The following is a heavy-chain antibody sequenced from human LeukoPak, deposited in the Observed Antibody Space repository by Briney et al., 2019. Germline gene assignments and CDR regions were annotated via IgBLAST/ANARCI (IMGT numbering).Heavy chain of an antibody. J-gene: IGHJ4*02. D-gene: IGHD3-22*01. V-gene: IGHV3-21*01. CDR1: GFTFSSYS. Sequence: GGSLRLSCAASGFTFSSYSMNWVRQAPGKGLEWVSSISSSSSYIYYADSVKGRFTISRDNAKNSLYLQMNSLRAEDTAVYYCASEPDYYDSSSDKKIDYWGQGTLVTVSS. CDR3: ASEPDYYDSSSDKKIDY. CDR2: ISSSSSYI.